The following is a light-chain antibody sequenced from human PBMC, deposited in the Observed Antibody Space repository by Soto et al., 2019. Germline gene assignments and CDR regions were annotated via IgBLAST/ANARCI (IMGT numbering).Light chain of an antibody. V-gene: IGKV3-15*01. CDR1: HSVYSR. CDR2: GAS. CDR3: QHYTNWPLT. Sequence: EIVMTQSPATLSVSPGERATLSCRASHSVYSRLAWYQQKPGQATRLLIYGASTRATGLPARFSGSGSGTEFTLTISSLQYEDFAGYYCQHYTNWPLTFGGGTKVEIK. J-gene: IGKJ4*01.